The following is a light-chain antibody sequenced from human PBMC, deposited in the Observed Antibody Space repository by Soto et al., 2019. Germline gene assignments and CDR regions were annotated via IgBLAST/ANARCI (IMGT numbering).Light chain of an antibody. CDR2: AAS. V-gene: IGKV1-9*01. CDR1: QGISSY. CDR3: QHRDT. Sequence: DIQLTQSPSFLSASVGDRVTITCRASQGISSYLAWYQQKPGKAPKLLIYAASTLQSGVPSRFSGSGSGTEFALTSSGLQSEDFAPYYCQHRDTFGPGTKVDIK. J-gene: IGKJ3*01.